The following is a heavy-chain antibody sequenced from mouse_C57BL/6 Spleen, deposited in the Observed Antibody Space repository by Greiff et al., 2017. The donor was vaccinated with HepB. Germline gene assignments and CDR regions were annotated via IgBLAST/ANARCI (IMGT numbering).Heavy chain of an antibody. Sequence: VQLQQPGAELVRPGSSVKLSCKASGYTFTSYWMHWVKQRPIQGLEWIGNIDPSDSETHYNQKFKDKATLTVDKSSSTAYMQLSSLTSEDSAVYYCARSYYYGSSQYYFDYWGQGTTLTVSS. CDR1: GYTFTSYW. D-gene: IGHD1-1*01. CDR3: ARSYYYGSSQYYFDY. J-gene: IGHJ2*01. V-gene: IGHV1-52*01. CDR2: IDPSDSET.